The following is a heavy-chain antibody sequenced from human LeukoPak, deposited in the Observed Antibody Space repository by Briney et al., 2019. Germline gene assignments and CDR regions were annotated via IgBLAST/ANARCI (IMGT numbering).Heavy chain of an antibody. V-gene: IGHV4-59*01. CDR1: GGSISSYY. CDR2: IYYSGST. D-gene: IGHD3-3*01. J-gene: IGHJ6*03. Sequence: PSETLSLTCTVSGGSISSYYWSWIRQPPGKGLEWIGYIYYSGSTNYNPSLRSRVTISVDTSKNQFSLKLSSVTAADTAVYYCARSYYESSATIFGVVTTYYYYYMDVWGKGTTVTVSS. CDR3: ARSYYESSATIFGVVTTYYYYYMDV.